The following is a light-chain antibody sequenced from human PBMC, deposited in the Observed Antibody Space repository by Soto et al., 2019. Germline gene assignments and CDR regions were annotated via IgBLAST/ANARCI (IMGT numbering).Light chain of an antibody. Sequence: DIVMTQTPLSLPVTPGEPASISCRSSQRLLYSDDGNTYLDWYLQKPGQSPQLLIYTLSYRASGDSDRFSGSGSGTDFTLKISRVEAEDVGVYYCMQRIEFPFTFGPGTKVDIK. CDR3: MQRIEFPFT. J-gene: IGKJ3*01. V-gene: IGKV2-40*01. CDR2: TLS. CDR1: QRLLYSDDGNTY.